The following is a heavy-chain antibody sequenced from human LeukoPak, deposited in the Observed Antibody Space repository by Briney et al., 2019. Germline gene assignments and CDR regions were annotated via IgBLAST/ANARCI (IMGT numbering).Heavy chain of an antibody. CDR1: GYTFTGYY. J-gene: IGHJ6*02. Sequence: ASVKVSCKASGYTFTGYYLHWVRQAPGQGFEWMGWINSNSGGTNYAQKFQGRVTMTRDTSISTAYMELSRLRSDDTAEYYCARSSAAIVVVVAASPLLGYYGMEVWGQGTTVTVSS. D-gene: IGHD2-15*01. CDR3: ARSSAAIVVVVAASPLLGYYGMEV. CDR2: INSNSGGT. V-gene: IGHV1-2*02.